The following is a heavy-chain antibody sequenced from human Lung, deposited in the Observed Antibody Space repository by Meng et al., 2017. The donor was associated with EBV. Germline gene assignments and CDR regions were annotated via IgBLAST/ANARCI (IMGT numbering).Heavy chain of an antibody. V-gene: IGHV3-21*02. J-gene: IGHJ5*02. CDR2: ISSGNSYI. CDR3: ARLTGTGWFDP. Sequence: EVQLVESGXXXXXRXXSXXLSCVASGFIFSDYNINWLRQAPGKGLEWVSSISSGNSYIYYADSVKGRFSISRDNAKNSLSLQMNSLRADDTAVYYCARLTGTGWFDPWGQGTLVTVSS. D-gene: IGHD1-7*01. CDR1: GFIFSDYN.